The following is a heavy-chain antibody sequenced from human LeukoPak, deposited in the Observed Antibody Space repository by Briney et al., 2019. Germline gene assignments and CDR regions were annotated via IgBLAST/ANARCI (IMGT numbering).Heavy chain of an antibody. D-gene: IGHD4-17*01. CDR2: ISFDGTDA. Sequence: GGSLRLSCAASGFTFSSYAIHWVRQAPGKGLEWVAVISFDGTDAFYADSVKGRFTISRDNSKNTLYLQMNSLRADDTAGYYCXXARAPVTRISSFDIWGQGTVVTVSS. CDR1: GFTFSSYA. V-gene: IGHV3-30*04. CDR3: XXARAPVTRISSFDI. J-gene: IGHJ3*02.